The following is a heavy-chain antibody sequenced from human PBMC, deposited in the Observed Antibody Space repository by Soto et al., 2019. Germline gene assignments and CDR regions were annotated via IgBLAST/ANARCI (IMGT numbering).Heavy chain of an antibody. CDR2: IIPILGIA. CDR1: GGTFSSYT. D-gene: IGHD3-22*01. J-gene: IGHJ4*02. Sequence: TVKVSCKASGGTFSSYTISWVRQAHGQGLEWMGRIIPILGIANYAQKFQGRVTITADKSTSTAYMELSSLRSEDTAVYYCARSGSSGYYLDYWGQGTLVTVSS. V-gene: IGHV1-69*02. CDR3: ARSGSSGYYLDY.